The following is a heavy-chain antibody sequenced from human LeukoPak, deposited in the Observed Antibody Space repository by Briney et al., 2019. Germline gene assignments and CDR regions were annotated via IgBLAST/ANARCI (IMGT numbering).Heavy chain of an antibody. J-gene: IGHJ6*03. CDR3: ARDNRHFVVVSGMTDHYMDV. CDR2: VKYDGISE. D-gene: IGHD2-21*01. V-gene: IGHV3-30*19. Sequence: SGGSLRLSCVASGFTFSSFGMHWVRQAPGKGLDWVAVVKYDGISEFYTDSVKGRFRISRGDSQSTVYLQMNSLKPEDTAVYYCARDNRHFVVVSGMTDHYMDVWGKGATVTISS. CDR1: GFTFSSFG.